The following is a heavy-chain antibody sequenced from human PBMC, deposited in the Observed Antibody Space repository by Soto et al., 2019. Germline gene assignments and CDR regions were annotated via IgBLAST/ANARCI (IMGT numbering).Heavy chain of an antibody. D-gene: IGHD5-12*01. CDR1: GFTFSSYW. CDR2: IKQDGSKK. CDR3: ARDSLGGYVVY. J-gene: IGHJ4*02. V-gene: IGHV3-7*03. Sequence: GGSLTPSCAAYGFTFSSYWMSWVRQAPGKGLEWAANIKQDGSKKYYVDSVKGRFTISRDNAKNALYLQMNSLRAEDTAVYYCARDSLGGYVVYWGQGTLVTVSS.